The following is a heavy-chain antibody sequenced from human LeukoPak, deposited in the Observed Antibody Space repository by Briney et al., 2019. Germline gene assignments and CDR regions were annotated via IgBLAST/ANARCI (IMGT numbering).Heavy chain of an antibody. CDR3: AKGGSGWYPHYYYYGMDV. CDR1: GFTFSSYA. J-gene: IGHJ6*02. D-gene: IGHD6-19*01. CDR2: ISGSGGST. V-gene: IGHV3-23*01. Sequence: AGSLSLSCAASGFTFSSYAMSWLRQAPGKGLEWVSVISGSGGSTYYADSVKGRFTISRDNSKDTLYLQMNSLRAEDTAVYYSAKGGSGWYPHYYYYGMDVWGQGTTVTVSS.